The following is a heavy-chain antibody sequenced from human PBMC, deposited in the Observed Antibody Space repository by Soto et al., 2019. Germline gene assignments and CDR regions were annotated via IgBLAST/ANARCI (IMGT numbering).Heavy chain of an antibody. J-gene: IGHJ4*02. D-gene: IGHD4-17*01. CDR3: AKDVYGDYTPYFDD. CDR1: GFTFDDYT. CDR2: ISWDGGST. V-gene: IGHV3-43*01. Sequence: GGSLRLSCAASGFTFDDYTMHWVRQAPGKGLEWVSLISWDGGSTYYADSVKGRFTISRDNSKNSLYLQMNSLRTEDTALYYCAKDVYGDYTPYFDDWGQGTLVTVSS.